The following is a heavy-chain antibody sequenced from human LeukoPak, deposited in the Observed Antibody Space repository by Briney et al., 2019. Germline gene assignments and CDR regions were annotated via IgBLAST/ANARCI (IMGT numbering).Heavy chain of an antibody. Sequence: SETLSLTCTVPGGSISSYYWSWIRQPPGKGLERIGYIYYSGSTNYNPSLKSRVTISVDTSKNQFSLKMSSVTAADTAVYYCASKVYCSSTSCYGEHWGQGTLVTVSS. V-gene: IGHV4-59*01. CDR3: ASKVYCSSTSCYGEH. CDR1: GGSISSYY. CDR2: IYYSGST. D-gene: IGHD2-2*01. J-gene: IGHJ1*01.